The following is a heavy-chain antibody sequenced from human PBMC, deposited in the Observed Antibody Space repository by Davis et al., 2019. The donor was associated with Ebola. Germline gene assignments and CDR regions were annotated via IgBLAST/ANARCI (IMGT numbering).Heavy chain of an antibody. CDR2: IVLGSGNT. J-gene: IGHJ4*01. V-gene: IGHV1-58*02. D-gene: IGHD1-14*01. CDR3: AASAGTVSKFDY. CDR1: GFTFTSSA. Sequence: AASVKVSCKASGFTFTSSAMQWVRQARGQGLEWMGWIVLGSGNTNYAQKFQGRVTITRDMSTSTSYLDLSNLRSEDTAVYYCAASAGTVSKFDYWGQGTLVTVSS.